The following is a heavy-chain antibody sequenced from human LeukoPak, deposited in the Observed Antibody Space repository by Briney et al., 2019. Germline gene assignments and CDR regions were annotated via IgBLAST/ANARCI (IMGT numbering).Heavy chain of an antibody. CDR1: GYTFTGYY. D-gene: IGHD1-1*01. J-gene: IGHJ6*03. CDR2: INPNSGGT. Sequence: ASVKVSCKASGYTFTGYYMHWVRQAPGQGLEWMGWINPNSGGTNYAQKFQGRVTMTRDTSISTAYMELSSLRSEDTAVYYCARAERGFGTTGTTPNYYYYMDVWGKGTTVTVSS. CDR3: ARAERGFGTTGTTPNYYYYMDV. V-gene: IGHV1-2*02.